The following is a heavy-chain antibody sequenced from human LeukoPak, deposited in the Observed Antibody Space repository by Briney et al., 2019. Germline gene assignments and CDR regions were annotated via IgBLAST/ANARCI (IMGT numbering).Heavy chain of an antibody. V-gene: IGHV3-30-3*01. CDR3: AREAGGRMVADYYYYGMDV. Sequence: GGSLRLSCAASGFTFSSYAMHWVRQAPGKGLEWVAVISYDGSNKYYADSVKGRFTISRDNAKNSLYLQMNSLRAEDTAVYYCAREAGGRMVADYYYYGMDVWGQGTTVTVSS. CDR1: GFTFSSYA. J-gene: IGHJ6*02. CDR2: ISYDGSNK. D-gene: IGHD4/OR15-4a*01.